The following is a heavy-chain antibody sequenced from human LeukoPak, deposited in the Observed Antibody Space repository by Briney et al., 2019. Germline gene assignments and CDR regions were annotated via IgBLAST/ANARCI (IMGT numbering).Heavy chain of an antibody. J-gene: IGHJ4*02. CDR1: GYTFTSYG. CDR3: ARGEYYYDSSGYLPDY. D-gene: IGHD3-22*01. CDR2: ITAYNGNT. V-gene: IGHV1-18*01. Sequence: PRASVKVSCKVSGYTFTSYGISWVREAPGQGLEWMGWITAYNGNTNYAQKLQGRVTMTTDTSTSTAYMELRSLRSDDTAVYYCARGEYYYDSSGYLPDYWGQGTLVTVSS.